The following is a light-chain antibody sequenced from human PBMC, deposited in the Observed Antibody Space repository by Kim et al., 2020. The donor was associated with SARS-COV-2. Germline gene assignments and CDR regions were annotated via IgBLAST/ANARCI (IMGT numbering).Light chain of an antibody. CDR3: QAWDSSTLYV. CDR1: KLGDRY. V-gene: IGLV3-1*01. Sequence: VSQGQTASITCSGAKLGDRYTSWYQQKPGQSPLLVIYQDTKRPSGIPERFSGSTSGNTATLTITGAQAMDEADYYCQAWDSSTLYVFGPGTKVTVL. J-gene: IGLJ1*01. CDR2: QDT.